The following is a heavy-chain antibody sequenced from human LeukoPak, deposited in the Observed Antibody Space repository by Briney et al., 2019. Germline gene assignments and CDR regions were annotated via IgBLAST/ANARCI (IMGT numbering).Heavy chain of an antibody. CDR2: IYYIGST. J-gene: IGHJ4*02. D-gene: IGHD3-10*01. V-gene: IGHV4-31*03. CDR1: GGSISSGGYY. Sequence: PSETLSLTCTVSGGSISSGGYYWSWIRQHPGKGLEWIGYIYYIGSTYYNPSLKSRVTISVDTSKNQFSLTLSSVTAADTAVYYCARITMVRGVIIGPFDYWGQGTLVTVSS. CDR3: ARITMVRGVIIGPFDY.